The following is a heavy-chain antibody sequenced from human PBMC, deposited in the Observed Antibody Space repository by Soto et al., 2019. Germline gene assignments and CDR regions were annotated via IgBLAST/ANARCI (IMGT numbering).Heavy chain of an antibody. CDR1: GFTFRSFT. J-gene: IGHJ5*02. V-gene: IGHV3-21*01. D-gene: IGHD6-13*01. CDR3: TRDASRDSSARGWFDP. Sequence: PVGSLRLSCAASGFTFRSFTMNWVRQALGKGLEWVSTISSNSAYIYYTDALGGRFTISRDNAKNSLHLQMNSLRAEDTAVYYCTRDASRDSSARGWFDPWGPGTLVTVSS. CDR2: ISSNSAYI.